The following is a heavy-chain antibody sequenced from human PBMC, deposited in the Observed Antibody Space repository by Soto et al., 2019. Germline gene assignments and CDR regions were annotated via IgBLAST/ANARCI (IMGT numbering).Heavy chain of an antibody. CDR2: ISSSSRTT. V-gene: IGHV3-48*01. J-gene: IGHJ5*02. CDR3: VRDTPQADITDWFDP. Sequence: PGGSLRLSCEASGFTFSTYSLNWVRQAPGKGLEWVSYISSSSRTTYYADSVKGRFTISRDNAKNSLYLQMNSLSAEDTAVYYCVRDTPQADITDWFDPWGQGT. D-gene: IGHD3-3*01. CDR1: GFTFSTYS.